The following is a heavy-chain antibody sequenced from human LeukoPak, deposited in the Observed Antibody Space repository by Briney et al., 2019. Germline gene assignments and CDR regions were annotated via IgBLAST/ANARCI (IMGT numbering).Heavy chain of an antibody. CDR3: ARGASSSRNLDY. J-gene: IGHJ4*02. CDR2: IYYSRRT. V-gene: IGHV4-31*03. D-gene: IGHD6-13*01. CDR1: GGSISSGGYY. Sequence: PSPTLSLTCTVSGGSISSGGYYWSWIRQHSRKGLEWIGYIYYSRRTYYNPSLKSRVTISVDTSKNQFSLKLSSVTAADTAVYYCARGASSSRNLDYWGQGTLITVSS.